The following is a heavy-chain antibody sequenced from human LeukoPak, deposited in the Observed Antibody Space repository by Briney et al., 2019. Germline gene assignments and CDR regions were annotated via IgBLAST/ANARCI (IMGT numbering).Heavy chain of an antibody. CDR3: ARGALNYFGSTYYLDY. D-gene: IGHD3-10*01. CDR1: GGSISSSDYY. J-gene: IGHJ4*02. Sequence: PSQTLSLTCTVSGGSISSSDYYWSWIRQHPGKGLEWIGYISHSGTTNYDPSLKSRVIILVDTSKNQFSLRLSAVTAADTAVYYCARGALNYFGSTYYLDYWGQGTLVTVSS. CDR2: ISHSGTT. V-gene: IGHV4-31*03.